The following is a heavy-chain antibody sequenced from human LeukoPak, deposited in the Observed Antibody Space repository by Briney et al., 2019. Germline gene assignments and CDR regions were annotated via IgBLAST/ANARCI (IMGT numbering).Heavy chain of an antibody. J-gene: IGHJ3*02. Sequence: SVKGRFTISRDNSKNTLYLQMNSLRAEDTAVYYCARRPRDAFDIWGQGTMVTVSS. CDR3: ARRPRDAFDI. V-gene: IGHV3-30*01.